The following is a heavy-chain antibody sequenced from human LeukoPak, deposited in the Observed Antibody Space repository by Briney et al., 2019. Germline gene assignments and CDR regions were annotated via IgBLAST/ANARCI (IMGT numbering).Heavy chain of an antibody. CDR1: GFTFRSYA. D-gene: IGHD6-13*01. V-gene: IGHV3-23*01. CDR2: ISGGGGGT. J-gene: IGHJ4*02. CDR3: AKISTPIPAAGAMDN. Sequence: PGGSLRLSCAASGFTFRSYAMSWVRQAPGQGLEWVSSISGGGGGTYYANSVRGRFTISRDNSKSTLYLQMNGLRAEDTAVYYCAKISTPIPAAGAMDNWGQGTLVTVS.